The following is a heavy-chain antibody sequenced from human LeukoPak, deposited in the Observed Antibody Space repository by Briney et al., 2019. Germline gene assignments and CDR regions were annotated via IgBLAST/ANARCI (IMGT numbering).Heavy chain of an antibody. D-gene: IGHD1-26*01. CDR2: IYYNGNT. V-gene: IGHV4-59*01. Sequence: SETLSLTCSVSDGSINSYYWNWIRRPPGKGLEWIGYIYYNGNTNYSPSLKSRATMSVDTSKNLFSLKVSSVTAADTAVYYYARGRSNYYGMDVWGQGTTVTVSS. J-gene: IGHJ6*02. CDR1: DGSINSYY. CDR3: ARGRSNYYGMDV.